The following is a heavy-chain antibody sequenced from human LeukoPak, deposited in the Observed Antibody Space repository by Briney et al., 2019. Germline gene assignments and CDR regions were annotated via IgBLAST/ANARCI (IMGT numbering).Heavy chain of an antibody. CDR2: IIPSFRTT. D-gene: IGHD6-6*01. V-gene: IGHV1-69*05. Sequence: GASVKVSCTASGDTFSNHPISWVRQAPGQGLEWMGGIIPSFRTTNYAQKFQGRVTISTDKSTSTAYMELSSLRSDDTAVYYCARGRSMAVLNYFDYWGQGALVTVSS. CDR3: ARGRSMAVLNYFDY. J-gene: IGHJ4*02. CDR1: GDTFSNHP.